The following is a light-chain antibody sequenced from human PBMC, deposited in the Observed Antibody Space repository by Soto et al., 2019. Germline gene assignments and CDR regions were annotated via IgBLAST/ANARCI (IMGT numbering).Light chain of an antibody. Sequence: DIQMTQSPSSLSAPVGYIVTITCRASQSISSYLNWYQQKPGKAPKLLIYAASSLQSGVPSRFSGSGSGTDFTLTISSLQPEDFATYYCQKSYSTPRTFGQGTKVDIK. CDR3: QKSYSTPRT. CDR2: AAS. CDR1: QSISSY. V-gene: IGKV1-39*01. J-gene: IGKJ1*01.